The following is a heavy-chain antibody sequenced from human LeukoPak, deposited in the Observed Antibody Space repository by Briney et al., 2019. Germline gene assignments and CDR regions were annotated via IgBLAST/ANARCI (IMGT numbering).Heavy chain of an antibody. V-gene: IGHV3-48*01. J-gene: IGHJ4*02. CDR1: GFTFSSYS. Sequence: GGSLRLSCAASGFTFSSYSMNWVRQAPGKGLEWVSYISSSSSTIYYADSVKGRFTISRDNARNSLYLQMNSLRAEDTAVYFCARGGLSIMGYWGQGTLVTVSS. D-gene: IGHD2/OR15-2a*01. CDR2: ISSSSSTI. CDR3: ARGGLSIMGY.